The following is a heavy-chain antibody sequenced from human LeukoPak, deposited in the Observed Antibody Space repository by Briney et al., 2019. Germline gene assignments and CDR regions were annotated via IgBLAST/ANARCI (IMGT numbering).Heavy chain of an antibody. CDR2: IYDSGST. CDR3: ARSLAAAGISWFDP. Sequence: SETLSLTCTVSGGSISSYYWSWIRQPPGKGLEWIGYIYDSGSTNYNPSLKSRVTISIDTSKTQFSLKLTSGTAADTAVYYCARSLAAAGISWFDPWGQGTLVTVSS. J-gene: IGHJ5*02. D-gene: IGHD6-13*01. V-gene: IGHV4-59*01. CDR1: GGSISSYY.